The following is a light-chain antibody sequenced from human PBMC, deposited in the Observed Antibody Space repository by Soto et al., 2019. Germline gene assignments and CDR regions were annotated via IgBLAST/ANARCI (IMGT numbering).Light chain of an antibody. Sequence: QLTQSPSALSASVGDRVTITCRASQGITTYLAWYQQKPGKAPKVLISGASTLQSGVPSRFSGSGSGTDFTLTISSLQPEDFATYYCKQLQSYPITFGQGTRLEIK. J-gene: IGKJ5*01. CDR3: KQLQSYPIT. CDR1: QGITTY. CDR2: GAS. V-gene: IGKV1-9*01.